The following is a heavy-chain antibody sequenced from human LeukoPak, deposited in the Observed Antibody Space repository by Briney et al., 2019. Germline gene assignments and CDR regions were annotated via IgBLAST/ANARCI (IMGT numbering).Heavy chain of an antibody. D-gene: IGHD3-10*01. V-gene: IGHV1-24*01. CDR1: GYTLTELS. Sequence: GASVKVSCKVSGYTLTELSMHWVRQAPGKGLEWMGGFDPGDGETIYAQKFQGRVTMTEDTSTDTAYMELSRLRSDDTAVYYCARASGSGIFRDLYNWFDPWGQGTLVTVSS. CDR2: FDPGDGET. CDR3: ARASGSGIFRDLYNWFDP. J-gene: IGHJ5*02.